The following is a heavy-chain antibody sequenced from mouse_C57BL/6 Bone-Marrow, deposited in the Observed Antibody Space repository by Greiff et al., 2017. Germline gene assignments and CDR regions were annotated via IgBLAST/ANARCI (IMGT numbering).Heavy chain of an antibody. CDR3: ARSSYDFYAMDD. CDR1: GYTFTSYW. V-gene: IGHV1-50*01. J-gene: IGHJ4*01. D-gene: IGHD2-12*01. CDR2: IDPSDSYT. Sequence: QVQLQQPGAELVKPGASVKLSCKASGYTFTSYWMQWVIQRPGQGLEGIGEIDPSDSYTTYNQKFKGKATLNVDTTSSTAYMQLSSRTSEDSAVYYCARSSYDFYAMDDWGQGTTVTVSS.